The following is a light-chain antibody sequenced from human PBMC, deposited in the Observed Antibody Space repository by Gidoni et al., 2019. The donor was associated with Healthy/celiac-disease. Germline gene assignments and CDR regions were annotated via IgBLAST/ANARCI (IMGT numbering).Light chain of an antibody. CDR3: QQRSNWSYT. CDR2: DAS. CDR1: QSVSSY. Sequence: EIVLTQSPATLSLSPGERATLSCRASQSVSSYLAWYQQKPGQAPRLLIYDASNRATGIPAGFSGSGSGTDFTLTISSLEPEDFAVYYCQQRSNWSYTFGQXTKLEIK. V-gene: IGKV3-11*01. J-gene: IGKJ2*01.